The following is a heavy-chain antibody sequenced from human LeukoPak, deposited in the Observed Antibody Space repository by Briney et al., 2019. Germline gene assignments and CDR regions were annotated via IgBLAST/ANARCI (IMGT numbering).Heavy chain of an antibody. Sequence: SETLSLTCTVSGGSISSYYWSWIRQPPGKGLEWIGYIYYSGSTNYNPSLKSRVTISVDTSKNQFSLKLSSVTAADTAVYYCARATGRYYYYGMDVWGQGTTVTVSS. CDR3: ARATGRYYYYGMDV. D-gene: IGHD1-1*01. CDR1: GGSISSYY. CDR2: IYYSGST. J-gene: IGHJ6*02. V-gene: IGHV4-59*08.